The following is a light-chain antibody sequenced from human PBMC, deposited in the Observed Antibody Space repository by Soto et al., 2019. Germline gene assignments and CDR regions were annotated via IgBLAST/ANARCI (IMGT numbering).Light chain of an antibody. J-gene: IGKJ2*01. V-gene: IGKV3-15*01. CDR2: DTS. Sequence: EIVMTQSPATLSVSPGEGATLSCRASQGIGDTLAWYQQKPGQTPRLLIYDTSIRATGVPARFSGSRSGAEFTLTISSLQSEDFAVYYCQQHGSSPPYTFGQGTTVDIK. CDR1: QGIGDT. CDR3: QQHGSSPPYT.